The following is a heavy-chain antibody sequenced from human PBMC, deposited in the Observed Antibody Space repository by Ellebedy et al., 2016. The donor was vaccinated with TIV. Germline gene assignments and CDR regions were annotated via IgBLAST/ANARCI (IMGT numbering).Heavy chain of an antibody. D-gene: IGHD2-15*01. CDR1: GGTFSSYA. J-gene: IGHJ6*02. CDR3: ARGGERPNCSGGSCYYYYGMDV. V-gene: IGHV1-69*13. Sequence: SVKVSXXASGGTFSSYAISWVRQAPGQGLEWMGGIIPIFGTANYAQKFQGRVTITADESTSTAYMELSSLRSEDTAVYYCARGGERPNCSGGSCYYYYGMDVWGQGTTVTVSS. CDR2: IIPIFGTA.